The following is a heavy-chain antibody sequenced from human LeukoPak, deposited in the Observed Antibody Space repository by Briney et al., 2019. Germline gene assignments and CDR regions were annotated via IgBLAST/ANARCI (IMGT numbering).Heavy chain of an antibody. CDR2: ITAYNGNT. J-gene: IGHJ5*02. CDR3: ARDQRNYYDISGYYWVT. Sequence: ASVRVSCKASGYTFTNYGFSWVRQAPGQGLEWMGWITAYNGNTNYAQKLQGRVTITTDTSTSTAYMELRSLRCDDTAVYYCARDQRNYYDISGYYWVTWGQGTLVTVSS. CDR1: GYTFTNYG. D-gene: IGHD3-22*01. V-gene: IGHV1-18*01.